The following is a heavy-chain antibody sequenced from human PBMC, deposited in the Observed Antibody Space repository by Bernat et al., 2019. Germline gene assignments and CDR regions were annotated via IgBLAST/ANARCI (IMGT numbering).Heavy chain of an antibody. CDR3: AKDPTLVVAVTRSALFDY. Sequence: EVQLLESGGGLVQPGGSLRLSCAASGFTFSSYAMSWVRQAPGKGLEWVSAISGSGGSTYYADSVKGRFTISRDNSKNTLYLQMNSLRAEDTAVYYCAKDPTLVVAVTRSALFDYWGQGTLVTVS. CDR1: GFTFSSYA. J-gene: IGHJ4*02. CDR2: ISGSGGST. V-gene: IGHV3-23*01. D-gene: IGHD2-15*01.